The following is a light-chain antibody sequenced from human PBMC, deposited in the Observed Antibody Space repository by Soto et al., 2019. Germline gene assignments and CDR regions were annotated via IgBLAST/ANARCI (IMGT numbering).Light chain of an antibody. CDR2: DSS. CDR3: QHYHSFSIT. J-gene: IGKJ5*01. CDR1: QNISIW. Sequence: DIQMTQSPSTLSASVGDGVTLTCPASQNISIWLAWYQQRPGRAPSLLIYDSSSLESGVPSTFSGSGSGTELSLTISNLRPDDFATYYCQHYHSFSITLGQGTRLEIK. V-gene: IGKV1-5*01.